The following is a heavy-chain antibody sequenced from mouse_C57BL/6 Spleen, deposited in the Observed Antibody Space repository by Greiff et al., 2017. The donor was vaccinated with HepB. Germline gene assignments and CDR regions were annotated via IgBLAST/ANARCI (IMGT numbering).Heavy chain of an antibody. CDR3: ARPATGYAMDY. CDR1: GFTFSDYG. V-gene: IGHV5-17*01. CDR2: ISSGSSTI. J-gene: IGHJ4*01. D-gene: IGHD1-2*01. Sequence: EVKVVESGGGLVKPGGSLKLSCAASGFTFSDYGMHWVRQAPEKGLEWVAYISSGSSTIYYADTVKGRVTISRDNAKNTLFLQMTSLRSEDTAMYYCARPATGYAMDYWGQGTSVTVSS.